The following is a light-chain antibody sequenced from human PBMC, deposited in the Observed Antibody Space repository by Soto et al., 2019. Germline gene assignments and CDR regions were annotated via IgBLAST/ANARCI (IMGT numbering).Light chain of an antibody. CDR2: DAS. V-gene: IGKV3-20*01. J-gene: IGKJ4*01. Sequence: ENVLTQSPGTLSLSPGERATLSCRASQSVSSSYLAWYQQKGGQAPRLLICDASSRATGIPDRFSGSGSGTDFTLTISRLEPEDSAVYYCQQYGSSPLTFGGGTKVEIK. CDR1: QSVSSSY. CDR3: QQYGSSPLT.